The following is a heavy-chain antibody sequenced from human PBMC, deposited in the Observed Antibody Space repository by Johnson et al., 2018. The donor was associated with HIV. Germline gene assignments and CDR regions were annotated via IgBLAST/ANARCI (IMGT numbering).Heavy chain of an antibody. CDR1: GFTFGDYY. J-gene: IGHJ3*02. D-gene: IGHD3-10*01. Sequence: VQLVESGGGLIQPGGSLRLSCAASGFTFGDYYMSWVRQAPGKGLEWVSAISGSCGSTYYADSVKGRFTISRDNAKNSLYLQMNSLRAEDTALYYCARFENTLSNAFDIWGQGTMVTVSS. CDR2: ISGSCGST. V-gene: IGHV3-23*04. CDR3: ARFENTLSNAFDI.